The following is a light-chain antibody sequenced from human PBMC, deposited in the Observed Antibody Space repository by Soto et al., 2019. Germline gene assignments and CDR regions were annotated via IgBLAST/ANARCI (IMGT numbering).Light chain of an antibody. CDR1: QSVSSTY. Sequence: EVVLTQSPATLSLSPGERATLSCGASQSVSSTYIAWYQQRPGLPPRLLIYDASFRASGVPDRFSGSGYGTDFTLTISRLEPEYFAVYYCQQYGNYFTFGGGVKVDIK. J-gene: IGKJ4*01. V-gene: IGKV3D-20*01. CDR3: QQYGNYFT. CDR2: DAS.